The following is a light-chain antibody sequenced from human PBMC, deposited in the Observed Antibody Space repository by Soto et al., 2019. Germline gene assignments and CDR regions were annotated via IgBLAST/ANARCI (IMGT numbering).Light chain of an antibody. V-gene: IGKV3-11*01. Sequence: IVFAPSPPTLSLSPRTRPTLSFLASQSVSSYLAWYQQKPGQAPRLLIYDASNRATGIPARFSGSGSGTDFTLTISSLEPEDFAVYYCQQRSNWPITFGQGTRLEIK. CDR2: DAS. J-gene: IGKJ5*01. CDR1: QSVSSY. CDR3: QQRSNWPIT.